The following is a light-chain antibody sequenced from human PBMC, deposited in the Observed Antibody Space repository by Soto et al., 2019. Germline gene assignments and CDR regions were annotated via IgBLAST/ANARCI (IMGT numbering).Light chain of an antibody. V-gene: IGLV4-69*01. CDR2: LNSDGSH. CDR1: SGHSSYA. J-gene: IGLJ2*01. CDR3: QTWDTAIHVL. Sequence: QAVLTQSPSASASLGASVKLTCTLSSGHSSYAIAWHQQRPEKGPRYLMRLNSDGSHSKGDGIPDRFSGSSSGAERYLTISSLQSEDEADYYCQTWDTAIHVLFGGGTKVTVL.